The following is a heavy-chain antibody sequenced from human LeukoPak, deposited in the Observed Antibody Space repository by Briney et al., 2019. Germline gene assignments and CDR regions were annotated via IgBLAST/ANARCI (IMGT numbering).Heavy chain of an antibody. J-gene: IGHJ4*02. CDR1: GFTFGSYV. D-gene: IGHD2-15*01. CDR3: ARYCGAASCYTSFDY. Sequence: PGGSLRLSCAASGFTFGSYVMSWVRQAPGKGPEWVSAISGDGGTYHADSEKGRFTISRDNSKNTLYLQMNSLGGEDTALYYCARYCGAASCYTSFDYWGQGTLVTVSS. CDR2: ISGDGGT. V-gene: IGHV3-23*01.